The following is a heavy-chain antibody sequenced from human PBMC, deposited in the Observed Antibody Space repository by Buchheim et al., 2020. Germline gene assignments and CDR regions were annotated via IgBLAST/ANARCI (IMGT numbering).Heavy chain of an antibody. J-gene: IGHJ4*02. V-gene: IGHV3-30-3*01. CDR3: ARELYYYGSGSYYDY. CDR1: GFTFSSYA. D-gene: IGHD3-10*01. Sequence: QVQLVESGGGVVQPGRSLRLSCAASGFTFSSYAMHWVRQAPGKGLEWVAVISYDGSNKYYADSVKGRFTISRDNSKNTLYLQMNSLRAEDTAVYYCARELYYYGSGSYYDYWGQGTL. CDR2: ISYDGSNK.